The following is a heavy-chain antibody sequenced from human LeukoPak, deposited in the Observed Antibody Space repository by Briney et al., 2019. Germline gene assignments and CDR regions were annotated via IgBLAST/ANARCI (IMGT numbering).Heavy chain of an antibody. Sequence: NPGGSLRLSCAASGFTFKTFEMTWVRQAPGKGLEWLSYISSSGNTAYYADSVKGRFTISRDNSKNSLFLQMNSLRAEDTAVYYCARGNTYYLDTSWWFDPWGQGTLVTVSS. V-gene: IGHV3-48*03. J-gene: IGHJ5*02. CDR1: GFTFKTFE. D-gene: IGHD3-22*01. CDR2: ISSSGNTA. CDR3: ARGNTYYLDTSWWFDP.